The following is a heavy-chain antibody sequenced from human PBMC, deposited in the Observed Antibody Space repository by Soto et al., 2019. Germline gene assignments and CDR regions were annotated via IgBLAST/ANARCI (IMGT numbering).Heavy chain of an antibody. J-gene: IGHJ6*02. CDR3: AYYGSGSYPYYYGMDV. Sequence: QVQLVQSGAEVKKPGSSVKVSCKASGGTFSSYAISWVRQAPGQGLEWMGGIIPIFGTANYAQKFQGRVKITADESTSTAYMELSSLRSEDTAVYYCAYYGSGSYPYYYGMDVWGQGPTVTVSS. D-gene: IGHD3-10*01. CDR1: GGTFSSYA. CDR2: IIPIFGTA. V-gene: IGHV1-69*01.